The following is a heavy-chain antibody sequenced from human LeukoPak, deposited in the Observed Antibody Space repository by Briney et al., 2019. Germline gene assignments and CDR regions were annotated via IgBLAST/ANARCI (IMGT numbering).Heavy chain of an antibody. D-gene: IGHD3-16*01. CDR2: IRSDGSNK. CDR1: GFTFSNYA. CDR3: AKEIRVITGITLDY. J-gene: IGHJ4*02. Sequence: PGGSLRLSCAASGFTFSNYAVHWVRQAPGKGLEWVTLIRSDGSNKYYADSVKGRFTISRDNSKNTLYLQMNSLRVEDTAVYYCAKEIRVITGITLDYWGQGTLVTVSS. V-gene: IGHV3-30*02.